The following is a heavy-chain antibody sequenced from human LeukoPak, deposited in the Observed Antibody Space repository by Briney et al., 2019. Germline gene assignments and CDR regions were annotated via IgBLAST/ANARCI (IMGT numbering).Heavy chain of an antibody. CDR2: IYYSGST. V-gene: IGHV4-39*07. D-gene: IGHD1-26*01. J-gene: IGHJ4*02. Sequence: SETLSLTCTVSSGSISTSSYYWGWIRQPPGKGLEWIGSIYYSGSTYYNPSLKSRVTISVDTSKNQFSLKLSSVTAADTAVYYCARDQSGSYYWGQGTLVTVSS. CDR1: SGSISTSSYY. CDR3: ARDQSGSYY.